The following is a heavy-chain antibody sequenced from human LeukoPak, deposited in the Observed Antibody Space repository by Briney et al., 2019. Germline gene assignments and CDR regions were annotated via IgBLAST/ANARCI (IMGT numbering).Heavy chain of an antibody. J-gene: IGHJ4*02. CDR1: GGSISSGNYY. Sequence: PSETLSLTCTVSGGSISSGNYYWSWIRQPAGKGLEWIGRIDTSGSTNYNPSLKSRVTMSVDTSKNQFSLKLSSVTAADTAAYYCARWGSSWFGSGRGHFDYWGQGTLVTVSS. V-gene: IGHV4-61*02. D-gene: IGHD6-13*01. CDR2: IDTSGST. CDR3: ARWGSSWFGSGRGHFDY.